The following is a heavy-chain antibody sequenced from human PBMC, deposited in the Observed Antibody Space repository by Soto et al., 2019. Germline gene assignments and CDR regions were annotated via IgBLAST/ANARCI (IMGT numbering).Heavy chain of an antibody. CDR1: GGTFSSYA. CDR2: IIPIFGTA. CDR3: ARGTDYYDSSGYYGADY. Sequence: QVQLVQSGAEVKKPGSSVKVSCKASGGTFSSYAISWVRQAPGQGLEWMGGIIPIFGTANYAQKFQGRVTSTADESTSTAYMELSSLRSEDTAVYYCARGTDYYDSSGYYGADYWGQGTLVTVSS. V-gene: IGHV1-69*01. J-gene: IGHJ4*02. D-gene: IGHD3-22*01.